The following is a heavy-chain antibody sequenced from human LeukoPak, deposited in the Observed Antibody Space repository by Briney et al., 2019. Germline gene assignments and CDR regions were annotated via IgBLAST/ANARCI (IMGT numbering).Heavy chain of an antibody. CDR3: AKVLVYLGYCSSTSCYAYAIDI. CDR2: ISYDGSNK. D-gene: IGHD2-2*01. J-gene: IGHJ3*02. CDR1: GFTFSSYG. Sequence: GGSLRLSCAASGFTFSSYGMHWVRQAPGKGLEWVAVISYDGSNKYYADSVKGRFTISRDNSKNTLYLQMNSLRADDTAVYYCAKVLVYLGYCSSTSCYAYAIDIWDQGTMVTVSS. V-gene: IGHV3-30*18.